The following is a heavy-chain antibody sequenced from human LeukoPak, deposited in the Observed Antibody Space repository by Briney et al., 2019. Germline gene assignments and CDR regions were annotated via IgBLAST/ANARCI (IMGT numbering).Heavy chain of an antibody. Sequence: SETLSLTCAVYGGSFSGYYWSWIRQPPGKGLEWIGEINHSGSTNYNPSLKSRVTISVDTSKNQFSLKLSSVTAADTAVYYCARGWDSNYVGDWFDPWGQGTLVTVSS. CDR2: INHSGST. CDR1: GGSFSGYY. D-gene: IGHD4-4*01. J-gene: IGHJ5*02. CDR3: ARGWDSNYVGDWFDP. V-gene: IGHV4-34*01.